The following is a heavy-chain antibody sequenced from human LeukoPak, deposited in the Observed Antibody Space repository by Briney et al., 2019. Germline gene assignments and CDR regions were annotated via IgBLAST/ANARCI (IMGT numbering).Heavy chain of an antibody. CDR1: GFIFIDYY. CDR3: TKDPKKRATYGIPRAFHI. J-gene: IGHJ3*02. V-gene: IGHV3-11*04. CDR2: ISSAGSTI. D-gene: IGHD2-21*01. Sequence: GGSLRLSCVTSGFIFIDYYMTWIRQAPGRGLEWVADISSAGSTINYADSVKGRFTISRDNDKNSLYLQMDSLRPEDTAIYYCTKDPKKRATYGIPRAFHIWGEGTMVTVSS.